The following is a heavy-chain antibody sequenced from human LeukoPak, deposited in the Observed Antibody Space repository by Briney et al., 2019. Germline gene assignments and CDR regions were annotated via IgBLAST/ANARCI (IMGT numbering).Heavy chain of an antibody. CDR2: INPSGGST. D-gene: IGHD6-13*01. V-gene: IGHV1-46*01. J-gene: IGHJ3*02. CDR1: GYTFTSYY. CDR3: ARDSSVVPGLSSSWLDAFDI. Sequence: ASVKVSCKASGYTFTSYYMRWVRQAPGQGLEWMGIINPSGGSTSYAQKFQGRVTMTRDTSTSTVYMELSSLRSEDTAVYYCARDSSVVPGLSSSWLDAFDIWGQGTMVTVSS.